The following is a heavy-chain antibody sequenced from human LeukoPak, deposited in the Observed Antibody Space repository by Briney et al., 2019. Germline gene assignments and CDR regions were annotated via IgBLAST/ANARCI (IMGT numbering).Heavy chain of an antibody. Sequence: ASVKVSCKASGYTFTGYYLHWVRQAPGQGREWMGWINPNSGGTNYAQKFQGRVTMTRDTSISTAYMELSRLRSDDTAVYYCGRVGRSWDNTAFDYWGQGTLVTVSS. D-gene: IGHD6-13*01. CDR3: GRVGRSWDNTAFDY. CDR1: GYTFTGYY. J-gene: IGHJ4*02. V-gene: IGHV1-2*02. CDR2: INPNSGGT.